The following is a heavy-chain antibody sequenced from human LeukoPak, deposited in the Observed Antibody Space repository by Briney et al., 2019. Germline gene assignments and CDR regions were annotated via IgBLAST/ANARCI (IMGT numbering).Heavy chain of an antibody. CDR2: ISGSGGGT. Sequence: GGSRRLSCAASGFTFSSYAMSWVRQAPGKGLEWVSGISGSGGGTYNADSVKGRFTISRDNSKNTLYLQMNSLRAEDTAVYYCAKNGVNYWYFDLWGRGTLVTVSS. CDR3: AKNGVNYWYFDL. CDR1: GFTFSSYA. D-gene: IGHD2-8*01. J-gene: IGHJ2*01. V-gene: IGHV3-23*01.